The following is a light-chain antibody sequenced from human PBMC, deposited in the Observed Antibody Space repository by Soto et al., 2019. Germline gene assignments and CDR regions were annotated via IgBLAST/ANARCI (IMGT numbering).Light chain of an antibody. V-gene: IGKV1-5*01. Sequence: DIQMTQSPSTLSASIGDRVTITCRASESIRTWLAWYQHKPGEAPKFLIYDASSLESGVPSRFSGSGSGTEFTLTISNLQPDDFATYYCQQYNNWRTFGQGTKVDIK. CDR2: DAS. CDR1: ESIRTW. J-gene: IGKJ1*01. CDR3: QQYNNWRT.